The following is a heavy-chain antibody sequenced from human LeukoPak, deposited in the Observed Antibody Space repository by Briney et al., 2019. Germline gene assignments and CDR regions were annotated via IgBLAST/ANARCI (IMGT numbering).Heavy chain of an antibody. CDR2: ISAYNGNT. CDR1: GYTFTSYG. V-gene: IGHV1-18*01. Sequence: ASVKVSCKASGYTFTSYGISWVRQAPGQGLEWMGWISAYNGNTNYAQKLQGRVTMTTDTSTSTAYMELRSLRSDDTAVCYCARRDGSGWSYYYYGMDVWGQGTTVTVSS. D-gene: IGHD6-19*01. J-gene: IGHJ6*02. CDR3: ARRDGSGWSYYYYGMDV.